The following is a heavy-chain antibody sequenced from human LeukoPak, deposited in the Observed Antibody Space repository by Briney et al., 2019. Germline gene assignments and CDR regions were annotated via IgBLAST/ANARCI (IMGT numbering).Heavy chain of an antibody. V-gene: IGHV4-59*08. CDR2: IYHSGST. D-gene: IGHD3-10*01. Sequence: SETLSLTCIVSGGSISNEYWSWIRQSPGKGLEWIGYIYHSGSTYYNPSLKSRVTIFVDAPKNQFSLKLSSVTAADTAVYYCARQIYGSGKADYWGQGTLVTVPS. CDR1: GGSISNEY. J-gene: IGHJ4*02. CDR3: ARQIYGSGKADY.